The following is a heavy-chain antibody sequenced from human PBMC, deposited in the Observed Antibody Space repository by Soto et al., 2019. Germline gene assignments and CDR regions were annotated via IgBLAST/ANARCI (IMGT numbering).Heavy chain of an antibody. CDR1: AFTFRNYW. Sequence: PGGSLRLSCAASAFTFRNYWMSWVRQAPGKGLECVAKIKEDGSEKYYVDSVKGRFTISRDNAKNSVYLQMNSLTVEDTAMYYCARASSSTSGAIDYWGQGT. CDR3: ARASSSTSGAIDY. D-gene: IGHD2-2*01. V-gene: IGHV3-7*04. CDR2: IKEDGSEK. J-gene: IGHJ4*02.